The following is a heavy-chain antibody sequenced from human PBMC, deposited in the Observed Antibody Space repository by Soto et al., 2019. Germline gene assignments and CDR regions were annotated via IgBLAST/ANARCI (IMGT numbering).Heavy chain of an antibody. Sequence: SETLSLTCAVSGGSISSGGYSWSWIRQPPGKGLEWIGYIYHSGRTYYNPSLKSRVTISVDRSKNQFSLTVSSVTAADTAVYYCARVPDVWGQGTTVTASS. V-gene: IGHV4-30-2*01. CDR3: ARVPDV. CDR2: IYHSGRT. CDR1: GGSISSGGYS. J-gene: IGHJ6*02.